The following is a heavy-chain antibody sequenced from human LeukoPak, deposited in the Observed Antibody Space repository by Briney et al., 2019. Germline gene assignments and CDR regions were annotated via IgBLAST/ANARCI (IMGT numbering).Heavy chain of an antibody. CDR2: IYYSGST. CDR1: GGSISSYY. D-gene: IGHD6-19*01. V-gene: IGHV4-59*01. J-gene: IGHJ3*02. CDR3: ARVWFIAVAGTGAFDI. Sequence: PSETLSLTCTVSGGSISSYYWSWIRQPPGKGLEWIGHIYYSGSTNYNPSLKSRVTISVDTSKNQFSLKLSSVTAADTAVYYCARVWFIAVAGTGAFDIWGQGTMVTVSS.